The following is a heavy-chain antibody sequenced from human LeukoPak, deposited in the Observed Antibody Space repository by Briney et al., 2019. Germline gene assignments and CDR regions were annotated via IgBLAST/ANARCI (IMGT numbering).Heavy chain of an antibody. V-gene: IGHV3-23*01. Sequence: GGSLRLSCAASGFTFTTYVMTWVRQAPGKGLEWVSGISASGGNTYYADSVKGRFTISRDNSKNTLYLQMNSLRAEDTAVYYCAKDQRGAIPNYFDYWGQGTLVTVSS. CDR3: AKDQRGAIPNYFDY. D-gene: IGHD1-26*01. CDR2: ISASGGNT. CDR1: GFTFTTYV. J-gene: IGHJ4*02.